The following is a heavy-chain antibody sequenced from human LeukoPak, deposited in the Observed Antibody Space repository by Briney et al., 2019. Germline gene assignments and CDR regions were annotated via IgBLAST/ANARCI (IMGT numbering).Heavy chain of an antibody. J-gene: IGHJ6*02. Sequence: SGGSLRLSCAASGFTFSSYAMHWVRQAPGKGLEWVAVISYDGSNKYYADSVKGRFTISRDNSKNTLYLQMNSLRAEDTAVYYCARGFRQWLVMDYYYGMDVWGQGTTVTVSS. D-gene: IGHD6-19*01. CDR3: ARGFRQWLVMDYYYGMDV. CDR1: GFTFSSYA. CDR2: ISYDGSNK. V-gene: IGHV3-30-3*01.